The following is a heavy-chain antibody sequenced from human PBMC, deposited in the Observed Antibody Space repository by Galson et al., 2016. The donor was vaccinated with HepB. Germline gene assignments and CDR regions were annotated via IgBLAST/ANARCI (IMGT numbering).Heavy chain of an antibody. D-gene: IGHD5-18*01. CDR2: IYYSGNT. CDR3: ASPIHLWALEY. Sequence: ETLSLTCTVSGGSISSSSYYWGWIRQPPGKGLEWIGYIYYSGNTNYNPSLWSRVTISLDTSRNQFSLNLRSVTAADTAVYYCASPIHLWALEYWGQGTLVTVSS. V-gene: IGHV4-61*05. J-gene: IGHJ4*02. CDR1: GGSISSSSYY.